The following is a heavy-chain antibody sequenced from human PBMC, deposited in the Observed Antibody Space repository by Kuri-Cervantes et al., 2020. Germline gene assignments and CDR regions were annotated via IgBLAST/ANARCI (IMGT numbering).Heavy chain of an antibody. CDR1: GGSISSSSYY. J-gene: IGHJ4*02. V-gene: IGHV4-39*01. D-gene: IGHD1-26*01. Sequence: GSLRLSCTVSGGSISSSSYYWGWIRQPPGKGLEWIGSIYYSGSTYYNPSLKSRVTISVDTSKNQFSLKLSSVTAADTAVYYCASIYSGSSRRPFDYWGQGTLVTVSS. CDR2: IYYSGST. CDR3: ASIYSGSSRRPFDY.